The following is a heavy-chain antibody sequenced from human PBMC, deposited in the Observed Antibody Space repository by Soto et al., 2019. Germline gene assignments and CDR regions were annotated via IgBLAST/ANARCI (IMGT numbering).Heavy chain of an antibody. J-gene: IGHJ6*02. D-gene: IGHD1-1*01. CDR2: IYYSGST. Sequence: SETLSLTCTVSGGSISSYYWSWIRQPPGKGLEWIGYIYYSGSTYYNPSLKSRVTISVDTSKNQFSLKLSSVTAADTAVYYCARAVPNYYYYGMDVWGQGTTVTVSS. V-gene: IGHV4-59*12. CDR1: GGSISSYY. CDR3: ARAVPNYYYYGMDV.